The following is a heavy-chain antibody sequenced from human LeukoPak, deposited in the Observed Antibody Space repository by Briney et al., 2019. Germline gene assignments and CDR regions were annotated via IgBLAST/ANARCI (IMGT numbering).Heavy chain of an antibody. CDR2: INPNSGGT. CDR1: GDTFTGYY. D-gene: IGHD3-22*01. Sequence: ASVKVSCKASGDTFTGYYMHWVRQAPGQGLEWMGWINPNSGGTNYAQKLQGRVTMTTDTSTSTAYMELRSLRSDDTAVYYCARDAVPDSSGYLYYFDYWGQGTLVTVSS. CDR3: ARDAVPDSSGYLYYFDY. V-gene: IGHV1-2*02. J-gene: IGHJ4*02.